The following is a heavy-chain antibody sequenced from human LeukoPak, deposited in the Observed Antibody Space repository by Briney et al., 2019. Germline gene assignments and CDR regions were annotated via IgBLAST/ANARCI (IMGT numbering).Heavy chain of an antibody. CDR1: GYTFTSYY. CDR2: INPNSGGT. J-gene: IGHJ6*02. Sequence: ASVKVSCKASGYTFTSYYMHWVRQAPGQGLEWMGWINPNSGGTNYAQKFQGRVTMTRDTSISTAYMELSRLRSDDTAVYYCARKVIGAGYYYYYGMDVWGQGTTVTVSS. V-gene: IGHV1-2*02. CDR3: ARKVIGAGYYYYYGMDV. D-gene: IGHD3-10*01.